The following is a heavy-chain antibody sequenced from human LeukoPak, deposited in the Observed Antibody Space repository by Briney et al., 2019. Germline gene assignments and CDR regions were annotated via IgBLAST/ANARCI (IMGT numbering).Heavy chain of an antibody. D-gene: IGHD3-22*01. CDR1: GGSLSSYY. Sequence: SETLSLTCTVSGGSLSSYYWSWIRQPPGKGLEWIGFIYYSGSTSYNPSLKSRVTISVDTSKNQFSLKLSSVTAADTAVYYCARDGYYYHYFDYWGQGTLVTVSS. CDR2: IYYSGST. J-gene: IGHJ4*02. CDR3: ARDGYYYHYFDY. V-gene: IGHV4-59*12.